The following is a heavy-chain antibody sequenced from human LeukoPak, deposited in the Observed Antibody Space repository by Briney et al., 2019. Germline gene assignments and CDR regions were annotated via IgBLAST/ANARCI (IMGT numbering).Heavy chain of an antibody. CDR2: ITGSGGGT. V-gene: IGHV3-23*01. CDR3: AKDGQYGDYWYYYMDV. Sequence: LRLSCAVSGFTFSNSPMSWVRRAPGKGLEWVSAITGSGGGTYYADSVKGRFTISRDNSKNTLYLQMNSLRAEDTAVYYCAKDGQYGDYWYYYMDVWGKGTTVAVSS. D-gene: IGHD4/OR15-4a*01. CDR1: GFTFSNSP. J-gene: IGHJ6*03.